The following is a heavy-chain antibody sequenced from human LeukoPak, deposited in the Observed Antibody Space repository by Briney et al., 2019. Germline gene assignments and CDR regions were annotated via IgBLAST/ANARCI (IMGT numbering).Heavy chain of an antibody. Sequence: GGSLRLSCAASGFTFDDYGMSWVRQAPGKGLEWVSGINWNGGSTGYADSVKGRFTISRDNAKNSLYLQMNSLRAEDTALYYCARSDYYDSSGYLVPFDIWGQGTMVTVSS. CDR1: GFTFDDYG. V-gene: IGHV3-20*04. J-gene: IGHJ3*02. CDR3: ARSDYYDSSGYLVPFDI. CDR2: INWNGGST. D-gene: IGHD3-22*01.